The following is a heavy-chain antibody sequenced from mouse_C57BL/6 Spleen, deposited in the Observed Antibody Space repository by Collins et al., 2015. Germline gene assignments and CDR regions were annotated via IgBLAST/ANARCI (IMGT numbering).Heavy chain of an antibody. CDR3: AREGEYYYGSSPYYGMDY. D-gene: IGHD1-1*01. J-gene: IGHJ4*01. CDR1: GYTFASYT. V-gene: IGHV1-4*01. Sequence: QVQLQQSGAELARPGASVKMSCKASGYTFASYTMHWVKQRPGQGLEWIGYINPSSGYSKYNQKFKDKATLTADKSSNTAYMQLSSLTSEDSAVYYCAREGEYYYGSSPYYGMDYWGQGTSVTVSS. CDR2: INPSSGYS.